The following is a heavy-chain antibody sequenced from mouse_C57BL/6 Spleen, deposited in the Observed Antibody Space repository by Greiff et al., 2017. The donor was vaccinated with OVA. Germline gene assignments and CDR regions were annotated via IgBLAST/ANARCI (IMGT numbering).Heavy chain of an antibody. CDR2: ISDGGSYT. Sequence: EVKVVESGGGLVKPGGSLKLSCAASGFTFSSYAMSWVRQTPEKRLEWVATISDGGSYTYYPDNVKGRFTISRDTAKNNLYLQMSHLKSEDTAMYHCAREGADYSNFDYWGQGTTLTVSS. J-gene: IGHJ2*01. D-gene: IGHD2-5*01. CDR3: AREGADYSNFDY. V-gene: IGHV5-4*01. CDR1: GFTFSSYA.